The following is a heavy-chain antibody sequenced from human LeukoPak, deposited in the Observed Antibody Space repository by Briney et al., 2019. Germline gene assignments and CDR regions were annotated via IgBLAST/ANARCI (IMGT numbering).Heavy chain of an antibody. CDR2: IYTSGST. V-gene: IGHV4-4*07. J-gene: IGHJ4*02. CDR1: GGSISSYY. CDR3: ARRGYYDSSGYYYYEFDY. D-gene: IGHD3-22*01. Sequence: PSETLSLTCTVSGGSISSYYWSWIRQPAGKGLEWIGRIYTSGSTNYNPSLKSRVTISVDTSKNQFSLKLSSVTAADTAVYYCARRGYYDSSGYYYYEFDYWGQGTLVTVSS.